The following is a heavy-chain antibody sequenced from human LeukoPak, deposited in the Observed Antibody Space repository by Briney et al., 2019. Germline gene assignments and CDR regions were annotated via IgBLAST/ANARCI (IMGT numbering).Heavy chain of an antibody. CDR1: GFTFNTFD. CDR3: ARWIWGNAFDI. CDR2: ISSGSSSR. J-gene: IGHJ3*02. Sequence: PGGSLRLSCAASGFTFNTFDMTWVRQAPGKGLEWVSYISSGSSSRYYADSVKGRFTISRDNAKNSLYLQMNNLRPDETAVYYCARWIWGNAFDIWGQGTMVTVSS. V-gene: IGHV3-48*01. D-gene: IGHD2-2*03.